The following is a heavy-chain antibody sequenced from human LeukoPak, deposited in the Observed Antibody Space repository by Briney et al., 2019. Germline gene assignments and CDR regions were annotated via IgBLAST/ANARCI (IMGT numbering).Heavy chain of an antibody. CDR3: GARSCTSCQPGGVDY. V-gene: IGHV4-34*01. D-gene: IGHD2-2*01. Sequence: SETLSLTCAVYGGSFSGYYWSWIRQPPGKGLEWIGEINHSGSTNYNPSLKSRVTISVDTSKNQFSLKLSSVTAADTVVYYCGARSCTSCQPGGVDYWGQGTLVTVSS. J-gene: IGHJ4*02. CDR2: INHSGST. CDR1: GGSFSGYY.